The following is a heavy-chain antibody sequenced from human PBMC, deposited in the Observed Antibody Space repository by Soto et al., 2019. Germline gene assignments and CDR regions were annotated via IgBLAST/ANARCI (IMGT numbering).Heavy chain of an antibody. CDR1: GGSISSGGYY. Sequence: NPSETLSLTCTVSGGSISSGGYYWSWIRQHPGKGLEWIGYIYYSGSTYYNPSLKSRVTISVDTSKNQFSLKLSSVTAADTAVYYCATFIAAAGYNYWGQGTLVTVSS. V-gene: IGHV4-31*03. CDR2: IYYSGST. D-gene: IGHD6-13*01. CDR3: ATFIAAAGYNY. J-gene: IGHJ4*02.